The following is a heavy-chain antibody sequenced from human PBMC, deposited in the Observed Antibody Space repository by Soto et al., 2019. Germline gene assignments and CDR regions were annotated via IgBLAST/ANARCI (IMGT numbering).Heavy chain of an antibody. CDR3: ARDGLYCSGGSCYAEYYFDY. V-gene: IGHV3-33*01. CDR1: GFTFSSYG. CDR2: IWYDGSNK. J-gene: IGHJ4*02. D-gene: IGHD2-15*01. Sequence: GGSLRLSCAASGFTFSSYGMHWVRQAPGKGLEWVAVIWYDGSNKYYADSVKGRFTISRDNSKNTLYLQMNSLRAEDTAVYYCARDGLYCSGGSCYAEYYFDYWGQGTLVTVSS.